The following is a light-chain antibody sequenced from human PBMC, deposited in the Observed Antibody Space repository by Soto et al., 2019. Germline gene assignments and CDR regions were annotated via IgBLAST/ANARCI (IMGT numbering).Light chain of an antibody. CDR3: QQSYSTPLYT. Sequence: DIQMTQSPSSLSASVGDRVTITCRASQSISSYLNWYQQKPGKAPKLLIYAASSLQSGVPSRFSGCGSGTDFTLTISSLQPEYVATYYCQQSYSTPLYTFGQGTKLEIK. CDR2: AAS. J-gene: IGKJ2*01. V-gene: IGKV1-39*01. CDR1: QSISSY.